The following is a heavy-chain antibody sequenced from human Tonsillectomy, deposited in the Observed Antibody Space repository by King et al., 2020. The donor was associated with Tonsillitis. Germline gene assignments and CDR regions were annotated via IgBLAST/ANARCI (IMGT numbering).Heavy chain of an antibody. CDR2: VSGNGGTT. Sequence: VQLVESGGGVVQSGGSLRLSCAVSGFIFDSHAMSWVRQAPGKGLEWVSAVSGNGGTTYHADSVKGRFTISRDNSKNTLFLQMNSLRAEDTAVYYCARRCLRGGFSECLDYWGQGLLVAVSS. CDR3: ARRCLRGGFSECLDY. CDR1: GFIFDSHA. J-gene: IGHJ4*02. D-gene: IGHD3-3*01. V-gene: IGHV3-23*04.